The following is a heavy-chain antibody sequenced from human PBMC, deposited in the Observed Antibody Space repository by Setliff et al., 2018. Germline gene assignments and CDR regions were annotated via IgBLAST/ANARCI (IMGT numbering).Heavy chain of an antibody. V-gene: IGHV4-34*01. Sequence: PSETLSLTCAVYGGSFSGYYWSWIRQPPGKGLEWIGEINHSGSTNCNPSLKGRVTISVDTSKNQFSLKLSSVTAADTAVYYCARVDNFWSGPIDYWGQGTLVTVSS. J-gene: IGHJ4*02. CDR3: ARVDNFWSGPIDY. CDR2: INHSGST. CDR1: GGSFSGYY. D-gene: IGHD3-3*01.